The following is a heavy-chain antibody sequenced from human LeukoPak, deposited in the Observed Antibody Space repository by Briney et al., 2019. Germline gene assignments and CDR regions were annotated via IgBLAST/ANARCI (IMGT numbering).Heavy chain of an antibody. CDR2: IYYSGST. J-gene: IGHJ4*02. V-gene: IGHV4-34*01. CDR3: ALSGDIVEVGFDY. Sequence: SETLSLTCAVYGGSFSGFYWSWIRQPPGEGLEWIGSIYYSGSTYYNPSLKSRVTISVDTSKNQFSLKLSSVTAADTAVYYCALSGDIVEVGFDYWGQGTLVTVSS. CDR1: GGSFSGFY. D-gene: IGHD5-12*01.